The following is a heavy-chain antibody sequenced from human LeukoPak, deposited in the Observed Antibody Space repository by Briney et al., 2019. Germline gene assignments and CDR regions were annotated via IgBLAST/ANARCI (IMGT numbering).Heavy chain of an antibody. Sequence: SGTLSLTCAVSGGSISSSNWWSWVRQPPGKGLEWIGEIYHSGSTNYNPSLKSRVTISVDTSKNQFSLKLSSVTAADTAVYYCARVLEGWYDFQHWGQGTLVTVSS. CDR1: GGSISSSNW. J-gene: IGHJ1*01. CDR3: ARVLEGWYDFQH. CDR2: IYHSGST. V-gene: IGHV4-4*02. D-gene: IGHD3-3*02.